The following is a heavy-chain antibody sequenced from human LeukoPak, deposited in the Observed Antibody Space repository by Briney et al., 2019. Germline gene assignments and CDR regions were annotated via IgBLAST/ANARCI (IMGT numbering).Heavy chain of an antibody. CDR2: IIPIFGTA. CDR3: ARAPHFFDTSGSRYYFDY. J-gene: IGHJ4*02. CDR1: GGTFSSYA. Sequence: GASVKVSCKASGGTFSSYAISWVRQAPGQGLEWMGGIIPIFGTANYAQKFQGRVTITADESTSTAYMELSSLRSEDTAVYYCARAPHFFDTSGSRYYFDYWGQGALVTVSS. V-gene: IGHV1-69*13. D-gene: IGHD3-22*01.